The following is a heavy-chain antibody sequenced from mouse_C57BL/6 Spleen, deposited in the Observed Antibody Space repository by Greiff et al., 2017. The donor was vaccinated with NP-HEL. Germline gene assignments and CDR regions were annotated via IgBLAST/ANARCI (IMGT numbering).Heavy chain of an antibody. J-gene: IGHJ2*01. Sequence: VQLQQSGPVLVKPGASVKMSCKASGYTFTDYYMNWVKQSHGKSLEWIGVINPYNGGTSYNQKFKGKATLTVDKSSSTAYMELNILTSEVSAVYSCAREDLLGRSYFDYWGQGTTLTVSS. CDR2: INPYNGGT. V-gene: IGHV1-19*01. CDR3: AREDLLGRSYFDY. CDR1: GYTFTDYY. D-gene: IGHD4-1*01.